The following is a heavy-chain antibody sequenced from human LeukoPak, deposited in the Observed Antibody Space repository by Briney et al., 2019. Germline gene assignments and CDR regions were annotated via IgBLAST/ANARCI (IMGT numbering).Heavy chain of an antibody. CDR2: IRYDGSNK. V-gene: IGHV3-30*02. J-gene: IGHJ4*02. D-gene: IGHD6-13*01. CDR1: GFTLSSYG. Sequence: GGSLRLSCAASGFTLSSYGMHWVRQAPGKGLEWVAFIRYDGSNKYYADSVKGRFPISRDNSKNTLYLQMNSQRAEDTAVYYCAKGTYSSSWEFDYWGQGTLVTVSS. CDR3: AKGTYSSSWEFDY.